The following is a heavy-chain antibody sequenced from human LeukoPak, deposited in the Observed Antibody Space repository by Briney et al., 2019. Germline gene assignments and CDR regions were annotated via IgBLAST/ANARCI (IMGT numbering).Heavy chain of an antibody. CDR3: ARLREEQLYLRGAFDI. J-gene: IGHJ3*02. V-gene: IGHV5-51*01. CDR2: IYPGDSDT. Sequence: GESLKISCKGSGYSFTGYWIGWVRQMPGKGLEWMGIIYPGDSDTRYSPSFQGQVTMSADKSISTAYLQWSSLKASDTAIYYCARLREEQLYLRGAFDIWGQGTIVTVSS. D-gene: IGHD1/OR15-1a*01. CDR1: GYSFTGYW.